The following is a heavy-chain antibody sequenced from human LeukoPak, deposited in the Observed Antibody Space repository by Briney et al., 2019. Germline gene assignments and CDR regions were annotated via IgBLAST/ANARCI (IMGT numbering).Heavy chain of an antibody. CDR3: ARDLGGTTSNAFDI. J-gene: IGHJ3*02. CDR2: IYYSGST. CDR1: GGSISSYY. V-gene: IGHV4-59*01. D-gene: IGHD1-1*01. Sequence: PSETLSLTCTVSGGSISSYYWSWLRQPPGKGLEWIGYIYYSGSTNYNPSLTSRVTISVDTSKNQFSLKLSSVTAADTAVYYCARDLGGTTSNAFDIWGQGTMVTVSS.